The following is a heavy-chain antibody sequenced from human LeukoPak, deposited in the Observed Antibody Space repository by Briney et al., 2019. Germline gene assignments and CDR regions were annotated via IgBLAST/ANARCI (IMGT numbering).Heavy chain of an antibody. D-gene: IGHD5-12*01. V-gene: IGHV3-7*01. J-gene: IGHJ6*02. CDR1: GFTFSSYW. CDR3: ARDGYVVFGYYYYGMDV. Sequence: GGSLRLSCAASGFTFSSYWMSWGRQASGKGLEWLANIKQDGSEKYYVDSVKGRFTISRDNAKNSLYLQMNSLRAEDTAVYYCARDGYVVFGYYYYGMDVWGQGTTVTVSS. CDR2: IKQDGSEK.